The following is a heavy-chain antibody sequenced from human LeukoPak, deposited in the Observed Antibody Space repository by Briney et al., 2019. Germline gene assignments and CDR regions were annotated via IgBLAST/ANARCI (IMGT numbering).Heavy chain of an antibody. CDR1: GFTFSSYA. Sequence: GGSLRLSCAASGFTFSSYAMSCVRQAPGKGVEWVSVISASGGRTSYADSVKGRFTVSRDNSKNTLYLQMNSLRAEDTAVYFCVEGGAPSYYDGSGDAYFDYWGQGTLVTVSS. V-gene: IGHV3-23*01. J-gene: IGHJ4*02. D-gene: IGHD3-22*01. CDR2: ISASGGRT. CDR3: VEGGAPSYYDGSGDAYFDY.